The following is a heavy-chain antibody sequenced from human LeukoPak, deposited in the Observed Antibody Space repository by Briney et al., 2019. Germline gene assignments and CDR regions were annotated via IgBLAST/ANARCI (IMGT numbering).Heavy chain of an antibody. V-gene: IGHV4-39*01. D-gene: IGHD5-18*01. CDR2: IYSSGNT. Sequence: PSGTLSLTCAVSGGSISSNNWWSWIRQSPGKGLEWIASIYSSGNTQYNPSLQSRVSVSVDTSKNQVSVRLSSLTAADTGVYYCARHLSGTAMAHYFDHWGQGTVVTVSS. CDR3: ARHLSGTAMAHYFDH. J-gene: IGHJ4*02. CDR1: GGSISSNNW.